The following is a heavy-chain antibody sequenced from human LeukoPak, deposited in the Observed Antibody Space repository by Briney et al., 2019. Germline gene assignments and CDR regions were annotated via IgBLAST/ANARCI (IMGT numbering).Heavy chain of an antibody. J-gene: IGHJ4*02. V-gene: IGHV4-31*03. Sequence: PSETLSLTCTVSGGSISSGGYYWSWIRQHPGKGLEWIGYIYYSGSTYYNPSLKSRVTISVDTSKNQFSLKLSSVTAADTAVYYCARYHQWFGELADYWGQGTLVTVSS. CDR1: GGSISSGGYY. D-gene: IGHD3-10*01. CDR2: IYYSGST. CDR3: ARYHQWFGELADY.